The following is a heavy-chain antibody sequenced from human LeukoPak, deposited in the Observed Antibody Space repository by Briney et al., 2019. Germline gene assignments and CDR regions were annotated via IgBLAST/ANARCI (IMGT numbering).Heavy chain of an antibody. CDR2: IYYSGST. J-gene: IGHJ4*02. V-gene: IGHV4-39*01. CDR1: GGSISSSSYY. CDR3: ARQWLDVTYFDY. D-gene: IGHD6-19*01. Sequence: SPSETLSLTCTVSGGSISSSSYYWGWIPQPPGKGLEWIGSIYYSGSTYYNPSLKSRVTISVDTSKNQFSLKLSSVTAADTAVYYCARQWLDVTYFDYWGQGTLVTVSS.